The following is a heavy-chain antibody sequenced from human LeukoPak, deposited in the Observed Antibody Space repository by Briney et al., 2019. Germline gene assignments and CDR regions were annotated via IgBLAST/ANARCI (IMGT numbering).Heavy chain of an antibody. CDR3: ARGIAVTHLNWFAP. D-gene: IGHD6-19*01. Sequence: GESLKISCKGSGYSFTSYWIGSVRQMPGKGLEWIGIIDPHDSDTRYNPSFQGQVSISADKSSSTAYLQWSSLKASDTAMYYCARGIAVTHLNWFAPWGRGTLVTVSS. CDR1: GYSFTSYW. CDR2: IDPHDSDT. J-gene: IGHJ5*02. V-gene: IGHV5-51*01.